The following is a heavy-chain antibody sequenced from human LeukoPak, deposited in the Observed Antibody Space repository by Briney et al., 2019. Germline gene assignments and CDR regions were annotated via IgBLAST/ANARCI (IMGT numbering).Heavy chain of an antibody. Sequence: GASVKVSCKVSGYSLTELSLHWVRQAPGKGLEWMGGLDPADGEMIYTQMFQGRITMTEDSSTDTAYMEMSSLRSEDTAVYYCATTYSGSYYFDYWGQGTLVTVSS. CDR2: LDPADGEM. CDR1: GYSLTELS. J-gene: IGHJ4*02. CDR3: ATTYSGSYYFDY. V-gene: IGHV1-24*01. D-gene: IGHD1-26*01.